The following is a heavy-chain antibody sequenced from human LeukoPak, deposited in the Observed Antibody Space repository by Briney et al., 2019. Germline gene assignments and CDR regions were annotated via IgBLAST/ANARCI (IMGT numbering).Heavy chain of an antibody. J-gene: IGHJ6*04. Sequence: SETLSLTCAVSGYSISSGYYWGWIRQPPGKGLEWIGSIYHSGSTNYNPSLKSRVTMSVDTSKNQFSLKLSSVTAADTAVYYCARDMDVWGKGTTVTVSS. CDR2: IYHSGST. CDR1: GYSISSGYY. CDR3: ARDMDV. V-gene: IGHV4-38-2*02.